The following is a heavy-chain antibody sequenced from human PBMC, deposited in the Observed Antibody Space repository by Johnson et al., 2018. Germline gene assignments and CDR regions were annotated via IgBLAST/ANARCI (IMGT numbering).Heavy chain of an antibody. CDR1: GFTFSSYA. V-gene: IGHV3-21*01. CDR3: TDSSGKYDGDAFDI. J-gene: IGHJ3*02. CDR2: ISSSSSYI. Sequence: VQLVQSGGGVVQPGTSLKLSCAASGFTFSSYAMHWVRQAPGKGLEWVSSISSSSSYIYYADSVKGRVTIPRDNAKNSLYLQMNSLRAEDTAVYYCTDSSGKYDGDAFDIGGQGTMVTVS. D-gene: IGHD3-22*01.